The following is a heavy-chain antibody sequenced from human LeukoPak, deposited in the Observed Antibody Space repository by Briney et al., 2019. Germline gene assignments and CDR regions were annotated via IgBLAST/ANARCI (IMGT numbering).Heavy chain of an antibody. J-gene: IGHJ4*02. CDR1: GFTFDDYG. D-gene: IGHD2/OR15-2a*01. Sequence: PGGSLRLSCAASGFTFDDYGMIWVRQAPGKGLEWVSDINWTGGHTNYADSVKGRFTISRDNSKNSLYLQMNSLRAEDTALYYCVGQGKNSEYWGQGTLVTVSS. CDR2: INWTGGHT. CDR3: VGQGKNSEY. V-gene: IGHV3-20*04.